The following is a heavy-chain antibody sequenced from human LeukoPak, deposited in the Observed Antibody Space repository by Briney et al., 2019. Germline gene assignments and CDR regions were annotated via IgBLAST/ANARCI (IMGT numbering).Heavy chain of an antibody. J-gene: IGHJ4*02. Sequence: GGSLRLSCAASGFTFSSNYMSWVRQAPGKGLEWVSVIYSGGSTYYADSVKGRFTISRDNSKNTLYLQMNSLRAEDTAVYYCARDRSSGFNDYWGQGTLVTVSS. V-gene: IGHV3-53*01. CDR1: GFTFSSNY. CDR2: IYSGGST. D-gene: IGHD6-19*01. CDR3: ARDRSSGFNDY.